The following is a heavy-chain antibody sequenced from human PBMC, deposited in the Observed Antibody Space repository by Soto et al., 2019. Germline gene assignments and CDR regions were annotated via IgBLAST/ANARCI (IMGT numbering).Heavy chain of an antibody. CDR3: AKATLYGFGEPKPYYFDY. CDR1: GFTFSSYA. D-gene: IGHD3-10*01. CDR2: ISGSGGST. Sequence: GGSLRLSCAASGFTFSSYAMSWVRQAPGKGLEWVSAISGSGGSTYYADSVKGRFTISRDNSKNTLYLQMNSLRAEDTAVYYCAKATLYGFGEPKPYYFDYWGQGTLVTVSS. J-gene: IGHJ4*02. V-gene: IGHV3-23*01.